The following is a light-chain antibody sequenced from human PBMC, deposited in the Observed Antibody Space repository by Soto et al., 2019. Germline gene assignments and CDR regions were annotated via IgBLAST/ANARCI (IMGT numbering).Light chain of an antibody. Sequence: QSVLTQPPSASGTPGQRVTISCSGSSSNIGSNYVYWYQQLPGTAPKLLIYSNNQRPSGVPDRFSGSKSGTSASLAISGLRSEDEAEYDCGAWDDSLSGPAFGGGTKVTVL. CDR2: SNN. CDR3: GAWDDSLSGPA. V-gene: IGLV1-47*02. CDR1: SSNIGSNY. J-gene: IGLJ2*01.